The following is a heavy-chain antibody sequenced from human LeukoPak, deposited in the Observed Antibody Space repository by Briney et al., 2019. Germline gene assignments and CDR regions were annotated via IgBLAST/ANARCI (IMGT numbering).Heavy chain of an antibody. V-gene: IGHV4-4*09. CDR2: IYTSGST. D-gene: IGHD6-19*01. Sequence: SETLSLTRAVYGGSFSGYYWSWIRQPPGKGLEWLGYIYTSGSTNYNPSLKSRVSISVDTSKNQFSLKLSSVTAADTAVYYCARQMYSSRNWFDPWGQGTLVTVSS. J-gene: IGHJ5*02. CDR3: ARQMYSSRNWFDP. CDR1: GGSFSGYY.